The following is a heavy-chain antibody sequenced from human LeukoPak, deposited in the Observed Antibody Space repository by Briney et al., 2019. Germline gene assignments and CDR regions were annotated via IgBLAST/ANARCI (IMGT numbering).Heavy chain of an antibody. CDR3: ARAAYASSPDY. V-gene: IGHV3-48*01. D-gene: IGHD6-13*01. J-gene: IGHJ4*02. Sequence: PGGSLRLSCGASGFTFSSYRMNWVRQAPGKGLEWVSYISPTSSDIFYADSVKGRFTISRDNAKKSLYLQMNSRRGEAAGVFCCARAAYASSPDYLGQGTLVTVSS. CDR1: GFTFSSYR. CDR2: ISPTSSDI.